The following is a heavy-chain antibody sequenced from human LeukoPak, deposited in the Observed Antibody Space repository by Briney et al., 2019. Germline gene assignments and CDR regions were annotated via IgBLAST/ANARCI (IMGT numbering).Heavy chain of an antibody. Sequence: ASVKVSCKTSGYTFTDYYIHWVRQAPGQGPEWMGRINPNSGGTDPAQKFQGRGTMTRDTSITTAYMELSRLTSDDTAVYYCARVAYGNNATPFDHWGQGTLVLVSS. D-gene: IGHD4-11*01. CDR1: GYTFTDYY. CDR3: ARVAYGNNATPFDH. J-gene: IGHJ4*02. V-gene: IGHV1-2*06. CDR2: INPNSGGT.